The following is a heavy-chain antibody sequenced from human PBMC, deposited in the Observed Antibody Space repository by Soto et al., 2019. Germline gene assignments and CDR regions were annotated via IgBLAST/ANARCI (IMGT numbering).Heavy chain of an antibody. V-gene: IGHV1-2*02. J-gene: IGHJ6*02. Sequence: ASVKVSCKASGYRFSNYYLHWVRHAPGQGLEWMGWISPYTGATNYAKKFEGRVTITSDTSSSTASMDLTRLTPDDTAIYYCARDLRFGYGNFYHYGKADWGQGTAVTVSS. CDR1: GYRFSNYY. CDR2: ISPYTGAT. CDR3: ARDLRFGYGNFYHYGKAD. D-gene: IGHD3-16*01.